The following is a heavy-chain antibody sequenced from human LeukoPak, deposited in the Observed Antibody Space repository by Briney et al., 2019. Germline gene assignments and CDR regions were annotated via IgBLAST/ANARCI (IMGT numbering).Heavy chain of an antibody. CDR3: ARVEDGYNKWWYYYYGMDV. CDR2: IYYSGST. V-gene: IGHV4-61*08. CDR1: GGSVSSGGYY. D-gene: IGHD5-24*01. J-gene: IGHJ6*02. Sequence: PSETLSLTCTVSGGSVSSGGYYWSWIRQPPGKGLEWIGYIYYSGSTNYNPSLKSRVTISVDTSKNQLSLKLSSVTAADTAVYYCARVEDGYNKWWYYYYGMDVWGQGTTVTVSS.